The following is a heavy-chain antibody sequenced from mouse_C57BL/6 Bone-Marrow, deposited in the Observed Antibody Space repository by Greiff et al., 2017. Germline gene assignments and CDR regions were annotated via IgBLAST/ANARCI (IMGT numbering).Heavy chain of an antibody. CDR1: GYTFTSYW. V-gene: IGHV1-55*01. J-gene: IGHJ2*01. Sequence: QVQLQQPGAELVKPGASVKMSCKASGYTFTSYWITWVKQRPGQGLEWIGDIYPGSGSTNYNEKFKSKATLTVDTSSSTAYMQLSSLTSEDSAVYYYARDYDGSSYLYYFDFWGQGTTLTVSS. D-gene: IGHD1-1*01. CDR2: IYPGSGST. CDR3: ARDYDGSSYLYYFDF.